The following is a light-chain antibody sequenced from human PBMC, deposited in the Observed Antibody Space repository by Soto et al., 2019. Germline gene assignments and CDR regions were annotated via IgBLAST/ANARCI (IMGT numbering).Light chain of an antibody. V-gene: IGKV3-20*01. CDR3: PQLSSYPLT. Sequence: EIVLTQSPGTLSLSPGERATLSCRASQTGRTNYLAWYQQKPGQAPRLLIYAASSRATGIPDRFSGGGSGTDFTLTIIRLEPEDFAVDYSPQLSSYPLTFGGGTKLDI. CDR1: QTGRTNY. CDR2: AAS. J-gene: IGKJ4*01.